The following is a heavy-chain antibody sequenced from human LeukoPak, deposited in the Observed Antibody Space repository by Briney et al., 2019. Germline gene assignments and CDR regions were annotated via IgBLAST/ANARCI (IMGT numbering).Heavy chain of an antibody. CDR1: GYTFTGYY. V-gene: IGHV1-46*01. Sequence: ASVKVSCKASGYTFTGYYMHWVRQAPGQGLEWMGIINPSGGSTSYAQKFQGRVTMTRDTSTSTVYMELSSLRSEDTAVYYCAREVVVADEYNWFDPWGQGTLVTVSS. CDR2: INPSGGST. D-gene: IGHD2-15*01. CDR3: AREVVVADEYNWFDP. J-gene: IGHJ5*02.